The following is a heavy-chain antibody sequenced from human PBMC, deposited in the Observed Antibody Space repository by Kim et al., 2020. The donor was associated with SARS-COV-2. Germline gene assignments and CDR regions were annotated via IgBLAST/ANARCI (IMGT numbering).Heavy chain of an antibody. CDR3: AGRGGSSWSSVDY. V-gene: IGHV3-23*01. CDR1: GFTFSSYA. Sequence: GGSLRLSCAASGFTFSSYAMSWVPQAPGKGLEWVSAISGSGGSTYYADSVKGRFTISRDNSKNTLYLQMNSLRAEDTAVYYCAGRGGSSWSSVDYWGQGTLVTVSS. D-gene: IGHD6-13*01. CDR2: ISGSGGST. J-gene: IGHJ4*02.